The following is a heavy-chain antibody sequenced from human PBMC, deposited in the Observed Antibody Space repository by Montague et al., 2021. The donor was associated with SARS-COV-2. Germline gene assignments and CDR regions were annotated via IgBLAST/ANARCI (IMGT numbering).Heavy chain of an antibody. J-gene: IGHJ1*01. Sequence: TLSLTCTVSGGSISSGDYFWNWIRQTPGKGLEWIGNTYNNDRTKCTPSPESRVSISVDMSKNQFSLKLSSVTAADTAVYYCARIGGWAGAFWGQGTLVTGSS. D-gene: IGHD6-19*01. CDR3: ARIGGWAGAF. CDR2: TYNNDRT. V-gene: IGHV4-30-4*08. CDR1: GGSISSGDYF.